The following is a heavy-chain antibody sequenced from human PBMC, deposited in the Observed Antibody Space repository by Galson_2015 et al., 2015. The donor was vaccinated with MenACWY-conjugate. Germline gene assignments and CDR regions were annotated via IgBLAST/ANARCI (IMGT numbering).Heavy chain of an antibody. CDR1: GGSISSSSYY. D-gene: IGHD3-22*01. J-gene: IGHJ4*02. CDR3: ARDLDYYDSSGYYYYFDY. V-gene: IGHV4-39*07. Sequence: ETLSLTCTVSGGSISSSSYYWGWIRQPPGKGLEWIGSIYYSGSTYYNPSLKSRVTISVDTSKNQFSLKLSSVTAADTAVYYCARDLDYYDSSGYYYYFDYWGQGTLVTVSS. CDR2: IYYSGST.